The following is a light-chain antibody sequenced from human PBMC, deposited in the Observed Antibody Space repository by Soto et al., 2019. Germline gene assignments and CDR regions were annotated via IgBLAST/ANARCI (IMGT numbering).Light chain of an antibody. V-gene: IGKV3-20*01. J-gene: IGKJ2*01. Sequence: EIVLTQSPGTLSLSPGERATLSCRASQSVSSSYLAWYPQKPGQAPRLLIYGASSRATGIPDRFSGSGSGTDFTLTISALEPEDFAVYYCQQYGSSPPYTFGQGTKLEIK. CDR1: QSVSSSY. CDR2: GAS. CDR3: QQYGSSPPYT.